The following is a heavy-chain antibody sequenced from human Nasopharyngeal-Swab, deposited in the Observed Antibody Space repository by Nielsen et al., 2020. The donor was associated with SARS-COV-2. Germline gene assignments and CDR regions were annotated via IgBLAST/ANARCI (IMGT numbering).Heavy chain of an antibody. V-gene: IGHV1-2*02. CDR1: GYTFTDYY. D-gene: IGHD6-19*01. CDR3: AREKEYSSGWYEQLAGNYYYYMDV. Sequence: ASVKVSCKASGYTFTDYYMHWVRQAPGQGLEWMGCINPHSGGTNYAQKLQGRVTMTTDTSTSTAYMELRSLRSDDTAVYYCAREKEYSSGWYEQLAGNYYYYMDVWGKGTTVTVSS. CDR2: INPHSGGT. J-gene: IGHJ6*03.